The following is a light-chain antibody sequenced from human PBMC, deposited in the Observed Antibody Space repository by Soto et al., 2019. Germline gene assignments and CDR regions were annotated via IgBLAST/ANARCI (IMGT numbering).Light chain of an antibody. CDR3: QQSYYNPT. CDR2: GAS. CDR1: QSVSSN. J-gene: IGKJ1*01. Sequence: EIVMTQSPATLSVSPGERANLSCRASQSVSSNLAWYQQKPGQAPSLLIYGASNRATGVPARFSGSGSGTDFTLTISSLQHEDFATYYCQQSYYNPTFGQGTKVDI. V-gene: IGKV3D-15*01.